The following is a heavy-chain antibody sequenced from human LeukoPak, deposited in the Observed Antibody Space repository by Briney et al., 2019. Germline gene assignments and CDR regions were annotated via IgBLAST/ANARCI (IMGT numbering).Heavy chain of an antibody. CDR3: ARHRLYSSSWCDIPSEFDY. J-gene: IGHJ4*01. CDR1: GGSTSRYY. CDR2: SYYSVST. Sequence: PETLSLTCTVSGGSTSRYYWSWVRQPPGEGRGWIGYSYYSVSTNYNPCPRSRVTISEDTSKNQFSPKLSSVTAADTAVYYCARHRLYSSSWCDIPSEFDYWGPGTLVTASS. V-gene: IGHV4-59*08. D-gene: IGHD6-13*01.